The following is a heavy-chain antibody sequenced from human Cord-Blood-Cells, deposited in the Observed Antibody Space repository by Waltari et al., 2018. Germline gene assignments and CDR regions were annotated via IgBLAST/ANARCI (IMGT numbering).Heavy chain of an antibody. CDR2: IRSKANSYAT. Sequence: EVQLVESGGGLVQPGGSLKLSCAASGFTFSGSALHWLRQASGKGLEWVGRIRSKANSYATAYAASVKGRFTLSIDDSKNTAYLQMNSLKTEDTAVYYCTSVWGAAPYWGQGTLVTVSS. D-gene: IGHD3-16*01. CDR3: TSVWGAAPY. V-gene: IGHV3-73*02. CDR1: GFTFSGSA. J-gene: IGHJ4*02.